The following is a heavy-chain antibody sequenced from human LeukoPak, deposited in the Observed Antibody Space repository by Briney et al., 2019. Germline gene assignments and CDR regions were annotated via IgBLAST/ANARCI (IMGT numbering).Heavy chain of an antibody. D-gene: IGHD5-18*01. J-gene: IGHJ3*02. CDR3: ARDPKRGFSYGWGAFDI. V-gene: IGHV3-30-3*01. CDR2: ISYDGNNK. CDR1: GFTFSSCA. Sequence: GGSLRLSCAASGFTFSSCALHWVRQAPGKGLEWVAIISYDGNNKYYADSVKSRFIISRDNSRSTLYLQMNSLRVEDTAVYFCARDPKRGFSYGWGAFDIWGQGTMVSVSS.